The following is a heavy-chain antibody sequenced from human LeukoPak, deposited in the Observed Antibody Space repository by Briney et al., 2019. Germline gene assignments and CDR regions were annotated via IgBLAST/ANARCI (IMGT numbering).Heavy chain of an antibody. J-gene: IGHJ6*03. V-gene: IGHV4-59*01. CDR2: IYYSGST. Sequence: SETLSLTCTVSGGSISSYYWSWIRQPPGKGLEWIGYIYYSGSTNYNPSLKSRVTISVDTSKNQFSLKLSSVTAADTAVYYCARFTDSSGYYPSYYYYYMDAWGKGTTVTVSS. D-gene: IGHD3-22*01. CDR1: GGSISSYY. CDR3: ARFTDSSGYYPSYYYYYMDA.